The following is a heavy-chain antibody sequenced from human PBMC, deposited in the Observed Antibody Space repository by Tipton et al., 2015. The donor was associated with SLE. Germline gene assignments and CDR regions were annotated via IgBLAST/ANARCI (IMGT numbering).Heavy chain of an antibody. CDR3: ARDRDGDWFRDDRISWFNP. V-gene: IGHV4-4*07. D-gene: IGHD3-10*01. CDR2: VYVSGRT. CDR1: AYSISSAYY. J-gene: IGHJ5*02. Sequence: TLSLTCAVSAYSISSAYYWSWIRQPAGKGLEWIGRVYVSGRTNYNPSLKSRVTMSLDTSKKQFSLNLTSVTAADTAVYYCARDRDGDWFRDDRISWFNPWGPGIQVTVSS.